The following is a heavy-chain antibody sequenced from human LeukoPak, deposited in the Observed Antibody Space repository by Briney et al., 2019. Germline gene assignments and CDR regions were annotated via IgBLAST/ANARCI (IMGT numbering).Heavy chain of an antibody. CDR2: IYYSGST. CDR3: ARAEYGDYEDHPFDY. D-gene: IGHD4-17*01. J-gene: IGHJ4*02. V-gene: IGHV4-59*08. Sequence: SETLSLTCTVSGDSISSYYWSWIRQPPGKGLEWIGYIYYSGSTNYNPSLKSRVTISVDTSKNQFSLKLSSVTAADTAVYYCARAEYGDYEDHPFDYWGQGTLVTVSS. CDR1: GDSISSYY.